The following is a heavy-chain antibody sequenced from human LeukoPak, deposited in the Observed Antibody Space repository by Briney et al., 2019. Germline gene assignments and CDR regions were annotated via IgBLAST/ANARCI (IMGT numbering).Heavy chain of an antibody. CDR2: INSDGSST. D-gene: IGHD4-23*01. CDR3: ASHYGGNLNLDY. J-gene: IGHJ4*02. Sequence: GGSLRLSCAASGFTFSSYWMHWVRQAPGKGLVWVSRINSDGSSTSYADSVKGRFTLSRDNAKNTLYLQMNSLRAEDTAVYYCASHYGGNLNLDYWGQGTLVTVSS. CDR1: GFTFSSYW. V-gene: IGHV3-74*01.